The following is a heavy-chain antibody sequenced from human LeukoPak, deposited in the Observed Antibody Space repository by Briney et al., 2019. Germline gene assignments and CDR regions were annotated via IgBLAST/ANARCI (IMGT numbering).Heavy chain of an antibody. J-gene: IGHJ4*02. CDR1: GFTFSSYG. CDR3: ARDRNAALALDY. CDR2: ISSSSSYV. Sequence: GGSLRLSCAASGFTFSSYGMSWVRQAPGKGLEWVSSISSSSSYVYHANSVKGRFTTSRDNAENSVFLQMNSLRAEDTAVYYCARDRNAALALDYWGQGTLVTVSS. V-gene: IGHV3-21*01. D-gene: IGHD6-19*01.